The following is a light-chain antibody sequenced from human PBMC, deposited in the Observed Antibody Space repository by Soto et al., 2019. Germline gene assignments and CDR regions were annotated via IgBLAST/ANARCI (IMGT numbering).Light chain of an antibody. CDR2: SNI. CDR3: AASDDSLNGWV. V-gene: IGLV1-44*01. J-gene: IGLJ3*02. CDR1: SSNIGSNT. Sequence: QSVLTQPPSASGTPGQRVTISCSGSSSNIGSNTVNWYQQLQGTAPQLLIYSNIQRPSGVADRLSGSKSGTTASRATSSLQSADEADYYCAASDDSLNGWVFGGGTKVTVL.